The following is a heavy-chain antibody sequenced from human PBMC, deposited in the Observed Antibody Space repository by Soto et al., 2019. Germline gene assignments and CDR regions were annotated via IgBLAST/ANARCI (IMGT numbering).Heavy chain of an antibody. Sequence: QVQLGQSGSEVKKPGASVKVSCKASVGTFSDFTLSWLRQAPGRGLEWMGGIIPMIGATNNAQKLKGRLTITADKSTGTVYMELNSLRSDDTAVYYCARYWSAVTLYGAFDIWGQGTEVTVSP. CDR3: ARYWSAVTLYGAFDI. CDR1: VGTFSDFT. D-gene: IGHD3-3*01. J-gene: IGHJ3*02. CDR2: IIPMIGAT. V-gene: IGHV1-69*06.